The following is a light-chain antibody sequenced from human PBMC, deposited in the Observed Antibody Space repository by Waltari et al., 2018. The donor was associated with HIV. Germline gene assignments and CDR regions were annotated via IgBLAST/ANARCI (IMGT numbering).Light chain of an antibody. J-gene: IGKJ1*01. CDR2: VVS. V-gene: IGKV1-17*01. Sequence: WYQRRVQGKAPKRLIYVVSNLQSGVPSRFSGSGSGTEFTLTISSLQPEDFATYYCLQHNTYPWTFGLGTKVEIK. CDR3: LQHNTYPWT.